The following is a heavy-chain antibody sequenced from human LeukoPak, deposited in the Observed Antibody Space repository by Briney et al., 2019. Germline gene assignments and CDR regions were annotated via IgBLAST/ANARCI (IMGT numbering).Heavy chain of an antibody. CDR2: TSYDGINK. CDR1: GFTVSSYC. Sequence: GRSLRLSCAASGFTVSSYCMHWVRQAPGKGLEWVAFTSYDGINKYYVDSVKGRLTISRDNSKHTLYLQMNSLRPEDTAVYFCAKTTLAGAGNFDYWGQGTLVTVSS. J-gene: IGHJ4*02. CDR3: AKTTLAGAGNFDY. V-gene: IGHV3-30*18. D-gene: IGHD6-19*01.